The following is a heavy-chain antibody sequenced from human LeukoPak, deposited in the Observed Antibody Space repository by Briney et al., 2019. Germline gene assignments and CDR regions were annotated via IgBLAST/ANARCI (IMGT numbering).Heavy chain of an antibody. Sequence: ASVKVSCKASGYTFNTYGISWVRQAPGQGLEWMGGIIPIFGTANYAQKFQGRVTITADKSTSTAYMELSSLRSEDTAVYYCARVNPYGDYVYWGQGTLVTVSS. V-gene: IGHV1-69*06. CDR1: GYTFNTYG. D-gene: IGHD4-17*01. J-gene: IGHJ4*02. CDR3: ARVNPYGDYVY. CDR2: IIPIFGTA.